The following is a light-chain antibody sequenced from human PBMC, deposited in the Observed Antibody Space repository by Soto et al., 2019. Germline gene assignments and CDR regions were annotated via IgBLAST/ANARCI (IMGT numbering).Light chain of an antibody. V-gene: IGLV7-43*01. CDR2: NTN. CDR3: LLYLSGHVRL. Sequence: QAVVTQEPSLTVSPGGKVTLTCASSTGEVTSGYFPNWIQQKPGQAPRSLIYNTNNKYSWTPARFSGSLLGGKAALTLSGVQPEDEAVYYCLLYLSGHVRLFGGGTQLTVL. CDR1: TGEVTSGYF. J-gene: IGLJ2*01.